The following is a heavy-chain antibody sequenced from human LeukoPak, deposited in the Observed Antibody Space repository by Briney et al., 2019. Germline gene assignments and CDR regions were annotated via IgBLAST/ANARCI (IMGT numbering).Heavy chain of an antibody. V-gene: IGHV4-59*01. D-gene: IGHD2-2*02. CDR1: GGSISSYY. CDR2: IYYSGST. Sequence: PSETLSLTCTVSGGSISSYYWSWIRQPPGKGLEWIGYIYYSGSTNYNPSLKSRVTISVDTSKNQFSLKLSSVTAADTAVYYCARDNRKVVVVPAAILGDNWFDPWGQGTLVTVSS. J-gene: IGHJ5*02. CDR3: ARDNRKVVVVPAAILGDNWFDP.